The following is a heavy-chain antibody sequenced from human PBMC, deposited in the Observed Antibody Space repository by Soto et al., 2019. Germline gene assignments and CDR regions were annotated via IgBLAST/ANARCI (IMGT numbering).Heavy chain of an antibody. Sequence: QVQLVQSGAEVKKPGASVKVSCKASGHTFTSYGIIWVRQAPGQGLEWMGWISANNGNTNYAQKLQGRVTVTTDTSASTAYMELRSLRSDDTAVYYCARDPMVPYSTPPDYWGQGTLVTVSS. V-gene: IGHV1-18*01. CDR3: ARDPMVPYSTPPDY. CDR2: ISANNGNT. J-gene: IGHJ4*02. D-gene: IGHD3-10*01. CDR1: GHTFTSYG.